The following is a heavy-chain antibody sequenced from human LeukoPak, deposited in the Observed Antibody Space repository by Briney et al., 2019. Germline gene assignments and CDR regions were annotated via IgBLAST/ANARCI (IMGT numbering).Heavy chain of an antibody. Sequence: SETPSLTCTVSGGSISSYYWSWIRQPPGKGLEWIGYIYYSGSTNYNPSLKSRVTISVDTSKNQFSLKLSSVTAADTAVYYCARGSQYYDSSGYYYDFDYWGQGTLVTVSS. J-gene: IGHJ4*02. CDR2: IYYSGST. V-gene: IGHV4-59*01. CDR3: ARGSQYYDSSGYYYDFDY. CDR1: GGSISSYY. D-gene: IGHD3-22*01.